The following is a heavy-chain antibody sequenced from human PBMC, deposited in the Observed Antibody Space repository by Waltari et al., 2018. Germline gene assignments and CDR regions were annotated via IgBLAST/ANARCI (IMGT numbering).Heavy chain of an antibody. Sequence: QVQLQQWGAGLLKPSETLSLTCAVYGGSFSGYYWSWIRQPPGKGLEWIGEINHSGSTNYNPSLKSRVTISVDTSKDQFSLKLSSVTAADTAVYYCARALRRRIAAAGISWFDPWGQGTLVTVSS. J-gene: IGHJ5*02. V-gene: IGHV4-34*01. CDR2: INHSGST. D-gene: IGHD6-13*01. CDR3: ARALRRRIAAAGISWFDP. CDR1: GGSFSGYY.